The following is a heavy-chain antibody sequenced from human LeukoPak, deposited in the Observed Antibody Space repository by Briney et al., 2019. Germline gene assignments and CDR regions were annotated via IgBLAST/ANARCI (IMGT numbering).Heavy chain of an antibody. CDR3: ARLGIGVVPSAMLGDYYFDY. V-gene: IGHV4-59*08. CDR1: GGSISSYY. D-gene: IGHD2-2*01. CDR2: VYYSEST. J-gene: IGHJ4*02. Sequence: SETLSLTCTVSGGSISSYYWGWIRQPQGQGLEWIGYVYYSESTKYNPSLKSRVTISVDTSKYQFSLKLTSETAADTAVYYCARLGIGVVPSAMLGDYYFDYWGQGTLVTVSS.